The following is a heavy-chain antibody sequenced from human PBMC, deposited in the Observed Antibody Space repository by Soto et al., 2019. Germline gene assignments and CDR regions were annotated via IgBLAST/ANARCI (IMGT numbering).Heavy chain of an antibody. Sequence: GASLTLCSADSGFSFRCYQMSWVRQAPGKGLEWVANIKQDGSEKYYVDSVKGRFTISRDNAKNSLYLQMNSLRAEDTAVYYCARDQSSHYYYYYYMDVWGKGT. V-gene: IGHV3-7*01. CDR2: IKQDGSEK. CDR3: ARDQSSHYYYYYYMDV. J-gene: IGHJ6*03. CDR1: GFSFRCYQ.